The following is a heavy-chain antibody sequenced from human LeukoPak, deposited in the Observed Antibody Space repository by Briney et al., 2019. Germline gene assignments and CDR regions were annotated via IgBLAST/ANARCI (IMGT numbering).Heavy chain of an antibody. D-gene: IGHD1-26*01. Sequence: SETLSLTCTVSGGSINSYYWSWIRQPPGKGLGWIGYIYYSGSTDYNPSLKSRVTISVDTSKNQFSLKLSSVTAADTAVYYCARGSPTPDYWGQGTLVTVSS. CDR3: ARGSPTPDY. J-gene: IGHJ4*02. CDR1: GGSINSYY. CDR2: IYYSGST. V-gene: IGHV4-59*01.